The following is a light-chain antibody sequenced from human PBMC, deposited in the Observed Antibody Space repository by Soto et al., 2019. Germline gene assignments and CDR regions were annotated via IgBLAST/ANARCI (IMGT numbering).Light chain of an antibody. Sequence: QSVLTQPPSASGSPGQSVTISCTGTSSDVGGYNYVSWYQQHQGKAPKLMIYEVSKRPSGVPDRFSGSKSGNTASLTVSGLQAEDEADYYCSSYAGSSNLGVFGGGTKLTVL. CDR2: EVS. CDR3: SSYAGSSNLGV. J-gene: IGLJ2*01. V-gene: IGLV2-8*01. CDR1: SSDVGGYNY.